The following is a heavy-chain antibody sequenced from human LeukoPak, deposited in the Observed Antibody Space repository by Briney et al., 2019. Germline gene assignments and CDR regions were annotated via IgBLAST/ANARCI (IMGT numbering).Heavy chain of an antibody. V-gene: IGHV3-7*01. CDR1: GFTFSSYW. Sequence: TGGSLRLSCAASGFTFSSYWMSWVRQAPGKGLEWVANIKQDGSEKYYVDSVKGRFTISRDNAKNSLYLQMNSLRAEDTAVYYCARDRFEYSSGWYYFDYWGQGTLVTVSS. J-gene: IGHJ4*02. CDR2: IKQDGSEK. D-gene: IGHD6-19*01. CDR3: ARDRFEYSSGWYYFDY.